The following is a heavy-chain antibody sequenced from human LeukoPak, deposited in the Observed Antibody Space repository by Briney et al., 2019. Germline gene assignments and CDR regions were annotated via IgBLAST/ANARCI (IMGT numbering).Heavy chain of an antibody. CDR1: GFTFDDYA. V-gene: IGHV3-9*03. CDR3: AKDQAHKLAAAGNFDY. Sequence: GGSLRLSCAASGFTFDDYAMHWVRQAPGKGLEWVSGISWNSGSIGYADSVKGRFTISRDNAKNSLYLQMNSLRAEDMALYYCAKDQAHKLAAAGNFDYWGQGTLVTVSS. J-gene: IGHJ4*02. CDR2: ISWNSGSI. D-gene: IGHD6-13*01.